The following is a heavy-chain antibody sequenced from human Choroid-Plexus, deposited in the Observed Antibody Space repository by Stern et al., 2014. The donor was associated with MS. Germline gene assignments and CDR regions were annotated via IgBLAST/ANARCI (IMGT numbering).Heavy chain of an antibody. CDR3: VRTESFYYYDGMDV. V-gene: IGHV3-30*09. CDR2: ISHDGSNK. CDR1: GSTFSKSA. J-gene: IGHJ6*02. Sequence: VQPVESGGGVVPPGRSLRLSCADSGSTFSKSAMHWVRQAPGKGLEWVAVISHDGSNKQYGDSVKGRLAISRDNSRNTLSLEIYSLRAEDTAVYYCVRTESFYYYDGMDVWGHGTTVIVSS.